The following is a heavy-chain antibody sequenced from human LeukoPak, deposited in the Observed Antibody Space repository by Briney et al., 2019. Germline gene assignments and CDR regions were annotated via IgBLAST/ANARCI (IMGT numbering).Heavy chain of an antibody. CDR2: IYYSGIT. J-gene: IGHJ5*02. CDR1: GYAISSSYY. CDR3: ARSGSYSFWFDP. Sequence: SETLSLTCSVSGYAISSSYYWGWIRQPPGKGLEWIGSIYYSGITYYNPSLKSRVTISVDTSKNQFSLKLSSVTAADTAVYYCARSGSYSFWFDPWGQGTLVTVSS. D-gene: IGHD1-26*01. V-gene: IGHV4-38-2*02.